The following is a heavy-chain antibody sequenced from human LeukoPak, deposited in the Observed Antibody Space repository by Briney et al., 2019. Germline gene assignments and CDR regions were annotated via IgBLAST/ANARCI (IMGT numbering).Heavy chain of an antibody. CDR3: TRGGYGGPRVAFDY. D-gene: IGHD1-1*01. CDR2: ISAYNGNT. V-gene: IGHV1-18*01. Sequence: ASVKVSCKASGYSFTSYGITWVRQAPGQGLEWMGWISAYNGNTNYAQNLQGRVTMTRDTSTSTVYMELSSLRSEDTAVYYCTRGGYGGPRVAFDYWGQGTLVTVSS. CDR1: GYSFTSYG. J-gene: IGHJ4*02.